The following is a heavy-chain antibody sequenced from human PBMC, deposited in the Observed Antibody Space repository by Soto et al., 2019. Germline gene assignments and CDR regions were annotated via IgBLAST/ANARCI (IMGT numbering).Heavy chain of an antibody. CDR1: GFTFSLYS. V-gene: IGHV3-48*02. J-gene: IGHJ6*02. CDR2: ISRSSTGI. D-gene: IGHD3-16*02. Sequence: EVQLVESGGGLVQPGGSLRLSCAASGFTFSLYSMSWVRQAPGKGLEWVSYISRSSTGIHYADSVKGRFTISRDDATNSMHLKMNSPRYGDTAVYYCARAVIWGLDVWGQGTTVSISS. CDR3: ARAVIWGLDV.